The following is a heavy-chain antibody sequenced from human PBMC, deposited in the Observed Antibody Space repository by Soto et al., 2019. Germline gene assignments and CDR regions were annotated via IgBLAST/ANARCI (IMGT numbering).Heavy chain of an antibody. Sequence: EVQLVESGGGLVKPGGSLRLSCAASGFTFSNAWMNWVRQAPGKGLEWVGRIKSKTDGGTTDYAAPWKGRFTISRDDSKNTMYLQMNRLKNEDTAVYYWTTDGGRNEVDYWGQGTLVTVSS. CDR2: IKSKTDGGTT. CDR1: GFTFSNAW. D-gene: IGHD3-16*01. CDR3: TTDGGRNEVDY. J-gene: IGHJ4*02. V-gene: IGHV3-15*07.